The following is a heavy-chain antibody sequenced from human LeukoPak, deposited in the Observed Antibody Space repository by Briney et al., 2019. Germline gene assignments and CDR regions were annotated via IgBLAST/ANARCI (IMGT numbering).Heavy chain of an antibody. J-gene: IGHJ4*02. V-gene: IGHV3-21*01. CDR2: ISGNSRSK. CDR3: VISAAGLIDY. D-gene: IGHD6-13*01. Sequence: PGGSLRLSCAASGFTFSTYSMNWVRQAPGKGLEWVSSISGNSRSKDYADSVKGRFTISRDNAGNSLYLQMNSLRVEDTAVYYCVISAAGLIDYWGQGTLVTVSS. CDR1: GFTFSTYS.